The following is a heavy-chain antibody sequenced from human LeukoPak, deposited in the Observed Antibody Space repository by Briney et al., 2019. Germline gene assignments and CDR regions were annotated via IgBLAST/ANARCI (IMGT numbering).Heavy chain of an antibody. V-gene: IGHV3-48*04. CDR1: GFTFSGYD. Sequence: GGSLRLSCAASGFTFSGYDMSWVRQAPGKGLEWVSYTSSSSSTIYYADSVKSRFTISRDNAKNSLYLQMNSLRAEDTAVYYCTRLRYYGMDVWGQGTTVTVSS. CDR3: TRLRYYGMDV. CDR2: TSSSSSTI. J-gene: IGHJ6*02.